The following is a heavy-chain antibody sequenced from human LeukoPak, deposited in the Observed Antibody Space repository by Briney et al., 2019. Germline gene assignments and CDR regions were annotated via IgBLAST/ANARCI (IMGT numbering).Heavy chain of an antibody. V-gene: IGHV3-74*01. Sequence: GGSLRLSCAASGFTFRDYWMHWVCQAPGKGLVWVSRLHSDGSNTTYADSVKGRFTISRDNAKNTLYLQMNSLRAEDTAVYYCARLSGYSSIDYWGQGALVTVSS. CDR3: ARLSGYSSIDY. CDR1: GFTFRDYW. J-gene: IGHJ4*02. D-gene: IGHD6-13*01. CDR2: LHSDGSNT.